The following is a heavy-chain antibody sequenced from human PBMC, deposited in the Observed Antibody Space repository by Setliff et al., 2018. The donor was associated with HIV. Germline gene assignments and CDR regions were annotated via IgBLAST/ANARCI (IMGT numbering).Heavy chain of an antibody. D-gene: IGHD6-13*01. CDR3: ARGFASWYGGGGSAY. J-gene: IGHJ4*02. CDR1: GYTFIGHY. Sequence: ASVKVSCKASGYTFIGHYIHWVRQAPGQGLEWMGWINPNSGDTKYAQKFQDRVSLTRDTSLSTAYMELSSLTSDDTALYYCARGFASWYGGGGSAYWGQGTLVTVSS. V-gene: IGHV1-2*02. CDR2: INPNSGDT.